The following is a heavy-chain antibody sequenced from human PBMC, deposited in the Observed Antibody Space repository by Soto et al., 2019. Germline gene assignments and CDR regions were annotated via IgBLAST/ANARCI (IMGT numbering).Heavy chain of an antibody. CDR1: GYTFSTFP. Sequence: ASVKVSCKASGYTFSTFPMHWVRQAPGQNLEWMGWINAANGDTGYSQNFQGRVTITRDTTASTAYMELSGLRSEDTAVYFCARKDYYGSGTYHFDYWGQGTLVTVPQ. CDR2: INAANGDT. V-gene: IGHV1-3*01. J-gene: IGHJ4*02. CDR3: ARKDYYGSGTYHFDY. D-gene: IGHD3-10*01.